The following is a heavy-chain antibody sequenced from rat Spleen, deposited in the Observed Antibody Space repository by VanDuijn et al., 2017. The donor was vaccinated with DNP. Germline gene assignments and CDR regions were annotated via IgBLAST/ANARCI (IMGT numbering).Heavy chain of an antibody. V-gene: IGHV5-22*01. CDR3: IRWNSGHFDY. CDR2: IGSDGYAP. CDR1: GFTFSDYY. Sequence: EVQLVESGGGLVQPGRSLKLSCAASGFTFSDYYMAWVRQAPTKGLEWVAYIGSDGYAPYYGDSVKGRFTISRDNAKITQYLQMNSLKSEDMATYYCIRWNSGHFDYWGQGVMVTVPS. D-gene: IGHD4-3*01. J-gene: IGHJ2*01.